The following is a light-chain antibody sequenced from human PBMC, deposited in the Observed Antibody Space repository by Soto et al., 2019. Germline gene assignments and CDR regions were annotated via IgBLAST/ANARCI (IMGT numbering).Light chain of an antibody. Sequence: QSALTQPASVSGSPGQSITISCTGTDSDVGGYNYVSWYQQHPGKAPKLIIYGVTNRSSGVSNRFSGSKSGNTASLTISGIQAEDEADYSCSSYTTRSTYVVLGGGTKLTVL. CDR2: GVT. CDR3: SSYTTRSTYVV. CDR1: DSDVGGYNY. V-gene: IGLV2-14*01. J-gene: IGLJ2*01.